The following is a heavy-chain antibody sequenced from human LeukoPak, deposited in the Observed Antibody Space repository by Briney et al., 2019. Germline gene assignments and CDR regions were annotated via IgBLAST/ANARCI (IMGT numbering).Heavy chain of an antibody. D-gene: IGHD1-26*01. CDR2: IYHSGST. V-gene: IGHV4-38-2*02. CDR1: GYSFSSDYY. J-gene: IGHJ4*02. CDR3: ARAIEVGALTPFDY. Sequence: SETLSLTCTVSGYSFSSDYYWGWIRQPPGKGLEWIGSIYHSGSTYYNPSLKSRVTISVDTSKNQFSLKLSSVTAADTAVYYCARAIEVGALTPFDYWGQGTLVTVSS.